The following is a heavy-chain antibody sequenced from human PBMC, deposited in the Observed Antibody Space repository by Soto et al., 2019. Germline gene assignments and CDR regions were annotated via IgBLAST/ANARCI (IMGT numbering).Heavy chain of an antibody. D-gene: IGHD3-3*01. Sequence: GGSLRLSCAASGFTFSSYSMNWVRQAPGKGLEWVSSISSSSSYIYYADSVKGRFTISRDNAKNSLYLQMNSLRAEDTAVYYCACYDFWSGYYFAFDIWGQGTMVT. J-gene: IGHJ3*02. CDR3: ACYDFWSGYYFAFDI. CDR1: GFTFSSYS. CDR2: ISSSSSYI. V-gene: IGHV3-21*01.